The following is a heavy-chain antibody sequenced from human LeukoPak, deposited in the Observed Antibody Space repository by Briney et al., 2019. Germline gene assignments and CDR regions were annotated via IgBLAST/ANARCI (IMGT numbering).Heavy chain of an antibody. CDR3: AKTLHSMVRGVSIEF. V-gene: IGHV3-23*01. Sequence: GGSLRLSCAASGFTFSSYAMSWVRQAPGKGLEWVSAISGSGGSTYYADSVKGRFTISRDNSENTLYLQMNSLRAEDTAVYYCAKTLHSMVRGVSIEFWGQGTLVTVSS. CDR1: GFTFSSYA. D-gene: IGHD3-10*01. CDR2: ISGSGGST. J-gene: IGHJ4*02.